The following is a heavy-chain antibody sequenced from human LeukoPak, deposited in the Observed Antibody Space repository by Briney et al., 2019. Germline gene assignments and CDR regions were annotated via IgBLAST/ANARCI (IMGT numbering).Heavy chain of an antibody. D-gene: IGHD1-1*01. CDR2: INHSGST. CDR1: GGSFSGYY. J-gene: IGHJ4*02. V-gene: IGHV4-34*01. Sequence: SETLSLTCAVYGGSFSGYYWSWIRQPPGKGLEWIGEINHSGSTNYNPSLKSRVTISVDTSKNQFSLKLSSVTAADTAVYYCAGTYRAHYFDYWAREPWSPSPQ. CDR3: AGTYRAHYFDY.